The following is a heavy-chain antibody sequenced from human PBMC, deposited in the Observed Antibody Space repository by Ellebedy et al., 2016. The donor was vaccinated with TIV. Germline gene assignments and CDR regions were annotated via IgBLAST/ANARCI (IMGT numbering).Heavy chain of an antibody. V-gene: IGHV4-39*01. CDR1: GGSISNSNCY. Sequence: GSLRLSXTVSGGSISNSNCYWGWIRQPPGKGLEWIGSFYSSGSTYYNPSLKTRVTISVDTSKNQFSLKLTSVTAADTAVYYCARRIGARPPDYWGQGTLVTVSS. CDR3: ARRIGARPPDY. CDR2: FYSSGST. J-gene: IGHJ4*02. D-gene: IGHD3-16*01.